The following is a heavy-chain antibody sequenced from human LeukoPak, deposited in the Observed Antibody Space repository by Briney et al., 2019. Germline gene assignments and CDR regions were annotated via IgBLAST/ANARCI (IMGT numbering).Heavy chain of an antibody. CDR1: GYTFTSYG. D-gene: IGHD3-22*01. J-gene: IGHJ4*02. CDR3: AREYYYDSSGSSTFDY. CDR2: ISAYNGNT. Sequence: ASVKVSCKASGYTFTSYGISWVQQAPGQGLEWMGWISAYNGNTNYAQKLQGRVTMTTDTSTSTAYMELRSLRSDDTAVYYCAREYYYDSSGSSTFDYWGQGTLVTVSS. V-gene: IGHV1-18*01.